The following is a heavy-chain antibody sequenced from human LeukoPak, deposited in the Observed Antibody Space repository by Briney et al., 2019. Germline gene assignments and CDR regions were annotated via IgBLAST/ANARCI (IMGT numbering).Heavy chain of an antibody. CDR1: GFTFSNAW. D-gene: IGHD3-16*02. CDR2: MKSKNDGGTT. J-gene: IGHJ4*02. Sequence: GGSLRLSCAASGFTFSNAWMSWVRQAPGQGLAWVGRMKSKNDGGTTESAPPVKGRFTITRDDSKDSLDPQLSSLQAEDTAVFYCTTHYNYVWVSYRYDLTTDYWGQGTLVTVSS. V-gene: IGHV3-15*01. CDR3: TTHYNYVWVSYRYDLTTDY.